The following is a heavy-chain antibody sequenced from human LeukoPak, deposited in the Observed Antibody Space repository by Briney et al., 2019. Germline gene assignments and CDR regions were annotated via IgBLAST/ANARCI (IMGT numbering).Heavy chain of an antibody. CDR1: GFTFSSYE. CDR2: ISSSGSTI. Sequence: GGSLRLSCAASGFTFSSYEMNWVRQAPGKGREWVSYISSSGSTIYYADSVKGRFTISRDNAKNSLYLQMNSLRAEDTDVYYCARVYSGYDHSRFDYWGQGTLVTVSS. CDR3: ARVYSGYDHSRFDY. J-gene: IGHJ4*02. D-gene: IGHD5-12*01. V-gene: IGHV3-48*03.